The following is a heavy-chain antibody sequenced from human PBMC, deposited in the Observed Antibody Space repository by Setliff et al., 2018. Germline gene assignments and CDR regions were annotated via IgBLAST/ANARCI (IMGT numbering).Heavy chain of an antibody. CDR3: ARDGGEY. Sequence: PGGSLRLSCAASGFTFSSYSMNWVRQAPGKGLEWVANIKEDGSEKYYMDSVKGRFTISRDNAKNSLYLQMNGLRAEDTAVYYCARDGGEYWGQGTLVTVSS. V-gene: IGHV3-7*01. D-gene: IGHD3-16*01. CDR1: GFTFSSYS. J-gene: IGHJ4*02. CDR2: IKEDGSEK.